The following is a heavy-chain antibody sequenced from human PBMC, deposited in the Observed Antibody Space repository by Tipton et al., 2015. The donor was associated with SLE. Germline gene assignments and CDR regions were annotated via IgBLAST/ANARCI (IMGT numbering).Heavy chain of an antibody. D-gene: IGHD1-26*01. V-gene: IGHV4-39*07. J-gene: IGHJ3*02. CDR2: LAYSGAP. CDR1: GGSPTTSTHY. Sequence: TLSLTCTVSGGSPTTSTHYVAWIRQPPGRGLEWVGALAYSGAPHYNPSLTSRVTISLDTSKSQVSLRLTSVTAADTAVYYCARGEVGHDDFDIWGQGTMVTVSS. CDR3: ARGEVGHDDFDI.